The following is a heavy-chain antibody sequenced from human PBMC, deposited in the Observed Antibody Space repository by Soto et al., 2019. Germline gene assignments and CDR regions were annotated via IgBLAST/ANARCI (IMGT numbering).Heavy chain of an antibody. Sequence: QAQLVESGGGVVQPGRSLRLSCAASGFAFSSYGMQWVRQAPGTGLEVVAVISYDGSLQHDADSVKGRFTISRDNSKNMVLLQMSSLRAEDTAVYYCVSDRGYGHASVPYSWGQVTLVSVSS. J-gene: IGHJ4*02. CDR1: GFAFSSYG. V-gene: IGHV3-30*03. CDR2: ISYDGSLQ. D-gene: IGHD5-18*01. CDR3: VSDRGYGHASVPYS.